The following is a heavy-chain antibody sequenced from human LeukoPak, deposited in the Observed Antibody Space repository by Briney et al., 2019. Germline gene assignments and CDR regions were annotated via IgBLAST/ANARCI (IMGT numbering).Heavy chain of an antibody. J-gene: IGHJ4*02. V-gene: IGHV5-51*01. CDR3: VRLDSSGYYFAY. D-gene: IGHD3-22*01. CDR2: MYPGDSDT. CDR1: GYSFTSNW. Sequence: GGSLQISCKGSGYSFTSNWIGWVRQMPGKGVEGMGIMYPGDSDTRYSPSFQGQVTISADKSISTAYLQRSSLKASDTAMYYCVRLDSSGYYFAYWGQGTLVTVSS.